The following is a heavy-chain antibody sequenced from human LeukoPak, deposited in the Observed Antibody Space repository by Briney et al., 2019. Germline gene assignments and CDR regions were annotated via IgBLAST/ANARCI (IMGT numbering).Heavy chain of an antibody. CDR2: ISWNSGSI. D-gene: IGHD4-23*01. CDR1: GFTFDDYA. CDR3: AKDMSVGGSHQYFQH. V-gene: IGHV3-9*01. Sequence: GGSLRLSCAASGFTFDDYAMHWVRQAAGKGLEWVSGISWNSGSIGYADSVKGRFTISRDNAKNSLYLQMNSLRAEDTALYYCAKDMSVGGSHQYFQHWGQGTLVTVSS. J-gene: IGHJ1*01.